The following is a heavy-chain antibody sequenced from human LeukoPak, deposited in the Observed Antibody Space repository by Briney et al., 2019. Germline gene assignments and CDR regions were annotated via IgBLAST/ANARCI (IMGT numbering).Heavy chain of an antibody. V-gene: IGHV4-31*03. CDR2: SYYTGST. CDR1: GGSITSGRYY. Sequence: TLSLTCSVSGGSITSGRYYWTWIRQYPEKGLEWIGYSYYTGSTHYKPSLKSRAAISLDKSKNQFSLNLTSATAADTAVYYCARATYYLLTGYYLDSWGQGTLVTVSS. D-gene: IGHD3-9*01. CDR3: ARATYYLLTGYYLDS. J-gene: IGHJ4*02.